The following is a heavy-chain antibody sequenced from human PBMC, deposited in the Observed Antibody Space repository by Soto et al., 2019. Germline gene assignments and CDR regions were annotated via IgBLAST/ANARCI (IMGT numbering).Heavy chain of an antibody. CDR2: IKMKSEGATT. CDR3: TTLGSHYYYHNFDV. Sequence: EAQVGEPGGGLVTPGGSLRLSCEASGFTFSNAWMNWVRQAPGKGLEWVGLIKMKSEGATTHYAAPVNGRFTISRDDSKKILYLQMSSLKTEDTAVYYCTTLGSHYYYHNFDVWGQGTTVAVSS. V-gene: IGHV3-15*07. J-gene: IGHJ6*02. CDR1: GFTFSNAW.